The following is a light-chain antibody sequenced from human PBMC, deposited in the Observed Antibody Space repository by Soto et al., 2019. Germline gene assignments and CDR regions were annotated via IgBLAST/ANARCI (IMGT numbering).Light chain of an antibody. V-gene: IGKV3-15*01. CDR3: QQYSFMYT. CDR1: QSVSSN. Sequence: EIVMTQSPATLSVSPGERATLSCRASQSVSSNLAWYQQKPGQAPRLLIYGASTRATGIPARFSGSGSGTEFTLTISSLQSEDFAVYYCQQYSFMYTFGQGTKLEIK. CDR2: GAS. J-gene: IGKJ2*01.